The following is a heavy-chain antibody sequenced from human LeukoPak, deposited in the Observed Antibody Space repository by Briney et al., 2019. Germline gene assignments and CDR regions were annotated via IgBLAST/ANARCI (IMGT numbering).Heavy chain of an antibody. V-gene: IGHV3-33*08. D-gene: IGHD1-26*01. CDR1: GFTFSSYG. Sequence: HPGGSLRLSCAASGFTFSSYGMHWVRQAPGKGLEWVAVIWYDGSNKYYADSVKGRFTISRDNSKNTLYLQMNSLRAEDTAVYYCAREAWELLGGEFDYWGQGTLVTVSS. CDR2: IWYDGSNK. J-gene: IGHJ4*02. CDR3: AREAWELLGGEFDY.